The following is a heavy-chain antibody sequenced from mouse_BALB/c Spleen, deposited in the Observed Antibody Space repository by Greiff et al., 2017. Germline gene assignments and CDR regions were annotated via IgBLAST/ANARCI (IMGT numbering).Heavy chain of an antibody. V-gene: IGHV1S81*02. CDR2: INPSNGGT. CDR1: GYTFTSYY. CDR3: TRGGDYIWFAY. Sequence: QVQLQQPGAELVKPGASVKLSCKASGYTFTSYYMYWVKQRPGQGLEWIGGINPSNGGTNFNEKFKSKATLTVDKSSSTAYMQLSSLTSEDSAVYYCTRGGDYIWFAYWGQGTLVTVSA. D-gene: IGHD2-12*01. J-gene: IGHJ3*01.